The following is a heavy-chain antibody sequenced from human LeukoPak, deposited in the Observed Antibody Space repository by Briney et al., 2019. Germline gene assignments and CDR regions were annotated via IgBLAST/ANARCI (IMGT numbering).Heavy chain of an antibody. V-gene: IGHV1-69*04. CDR3: ARAPGWDILTGYFDY. Sequence: GASVKVSCKASGGTFSSYAISWVRQAPGQGLERMGRIIPILGIANYAQKFQGRVTITADKSTSTAYMELSSLRSEDTAVYYCARAPGWDILTGYFDYWGQGTLVTVSS. CDR1: GGTFSSYA. J-gene: IGHJ4*02. D-gene: IGHD3-9*01. CDR2: IIPILGIA.